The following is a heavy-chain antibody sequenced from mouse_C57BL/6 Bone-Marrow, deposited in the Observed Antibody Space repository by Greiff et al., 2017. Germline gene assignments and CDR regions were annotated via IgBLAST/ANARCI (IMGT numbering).Heavy chain of an antibody. CDR1: GYSITSGYY. CDR3: ARGGYGSSSSFAY. D-gene: IGHD1-1*01. J-gene: IGHJ3*01. V-gene: IGHV3-6*01. Sequence: EVQVVESGPGLVKPSQSLSLTCSVTGYSITSGYYWNWIRQFPGNKLEWMGYISYDGSNNYNPSLKNRISITRDTSKNQFFLKLNSVTTEDTATYYWARGGYGSSSSFAYWGQGTLVTVSA. CDR2: ISYDGSN.